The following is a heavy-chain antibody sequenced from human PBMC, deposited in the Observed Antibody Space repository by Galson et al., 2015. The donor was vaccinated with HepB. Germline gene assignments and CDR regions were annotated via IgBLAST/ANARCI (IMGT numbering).Heavy chain of an antibody. Sequence: TLSLTCTVSGGSISSGSYYWSWIRQPAGKGLEWIGRIYTSGSTNYNPSLKSRVTISVDTSKNQFSLKLSSVTAADTAVYYCARVRQWPEYWFDPWGQGTLVTVSS. CDR3: ARVRQWPEYWFDP. D-gene: IGHD6-19*01. V-gene: IGHV4-61*02. J-gene: IGHJ5*02. CDR1: GGSISSGSYY. CDR2: IYTSGST.